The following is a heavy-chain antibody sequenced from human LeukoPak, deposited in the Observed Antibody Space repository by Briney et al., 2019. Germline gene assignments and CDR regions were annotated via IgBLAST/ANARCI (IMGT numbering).Heavy chain of an antibody. CDR3: ASTLWFGEAYMDV. Sequence: SETLSLTCTVSGGSVSSGSYYWSWIRQPPGKGLEWIGYIYYSGSTNYNPSLESRVTISVDTSKNQFSLKLSSVTAADTAVYYCASTLWFGEAYMDVWGQGTTVTVSS. CDR2: IYYSGST. D-gene: IGHD3-10*01. J-gene: IGHJ6*02. V-gene: IGHV4-61*01. CDR1: GGSVSSGSYY.